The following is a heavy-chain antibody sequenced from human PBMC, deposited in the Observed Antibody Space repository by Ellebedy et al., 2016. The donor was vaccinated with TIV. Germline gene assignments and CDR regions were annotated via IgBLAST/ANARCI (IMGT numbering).Heavy chain of an antibody. V-gene: IGHV1-69*13. CDR2: IIPIFGTA. D-gene: IGHD2-15*01. Sequence: ASVKVSCKASGGTFSSYAISWVRQAPGQGLEWMGGIIPIFGTANYAQKFQGRVTITADESTSTAYMELSSLRSEDTAVYYCASPTYFLMGMVVATTLEGYGMDVWGQGTTVTVSS. J-gene: IGHJ6*02. CDR1: GGTFSSYA. CDR3: ASPTYFLMGMVVATTLEGYGMDV.